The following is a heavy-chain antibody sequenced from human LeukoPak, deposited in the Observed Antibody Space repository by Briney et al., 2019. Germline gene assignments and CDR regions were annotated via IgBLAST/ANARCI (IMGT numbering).Heavy chain of an antibody. V-gene: IGHV1-69*13. D-gene: IGHD3-22*01. Sequence: SVKVSCKASGGTFSSYAISWVRQAPGQGLEWMGGIIPIFGTADYAQKFQGRVTITADESTSTAYMELNSLRSDDTAVYYCARGSTARYYYDSSGYYRGAFDYWGQGTLVTVSS. J-gene: IGHJ4*02. CDR1: GGTFSSYA. CDR3: ARGSTARYYYDSSGYYRGAFDY. CDR2: IIPIFGTA.